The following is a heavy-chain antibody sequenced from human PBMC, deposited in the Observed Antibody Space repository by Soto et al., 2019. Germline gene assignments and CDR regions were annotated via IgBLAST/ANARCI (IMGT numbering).Heavy chain of an antibody. CDR2: IYPGDSDT. D-gene: IGHD6-6*01. J-gene: IGHJ6*02. V-gene: IGHV5-51*01. Sequence: PGESLKISCKGSGYSFTSYWIGWVRQMPGKGLEWMGIIYPGDSDTRYSPSFQGQVTISADKSISTAYLQWSSLKASDTAMDYCARHFSIAARPYGMDVWGQGTTVTVSS. CDR3: ARHFSIAARPYGMDV. CDR1: GYSFTSYW.